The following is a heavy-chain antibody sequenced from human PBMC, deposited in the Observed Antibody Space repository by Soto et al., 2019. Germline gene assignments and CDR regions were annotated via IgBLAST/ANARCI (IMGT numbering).Heavy chain of an antibody. CDR3: ARRAAWKYRLLLFDY. CDR1: GGSFSGYY. D-gene: IGHD1-7*01. CDR2: INHSGST. Sequence: SETLSLTCAVYGGSFSGYYWSWIRQPPGKGLEWIGQINHSGSTNYNPSLKSRVTISVDTSKNQFSLKLSSVTAADTAVYYCARRAAWKYRLLLFDYQGQGSMGTVSS. V-gene: IGHV4-34*01. J-gene: IGHJ4*02.